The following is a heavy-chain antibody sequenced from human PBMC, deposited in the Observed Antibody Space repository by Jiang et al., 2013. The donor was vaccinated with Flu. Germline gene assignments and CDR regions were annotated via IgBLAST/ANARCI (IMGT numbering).Heavy chain of an antibody. D-gene: IGHD5-18*01. CDR2: INAGNGTT. J-gene: IGHJ4*02. CDR3: ARGVVNSYGYLSVDY. V-gene: IGHV1-3*01. Sequence: SGAEVKKPGASVKVSCKASGYTFTSYAMHWVRQAPGQRLEWMGWINAGNGTTKYSQKFQGRVTITRDTSASTAYMELSSLRSEDTAVYYCARGVVNSYGYLSVDYWGQGTLVTVSS. CDR1: GYTFTSYA.